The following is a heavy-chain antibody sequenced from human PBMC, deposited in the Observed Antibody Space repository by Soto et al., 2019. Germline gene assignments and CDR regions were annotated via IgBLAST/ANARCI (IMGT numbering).Heavy chain of an antibody. CDR1: GFSLSTGGVL. Sequence: KESGPAVVKPTQTLTLTCTFSGFSLSTGGVLVGWVRQPPGEALEWLALIFGDGDERYSSSLTHRLTIAKDSSANHVVLRLANVDLVDSGTYYCVHGSYTRGQYEAFDVWGQGTLVTVSS. D-gene: IGHD6-19*01. CDR2: IFGDGDE. V-gene: IGHV2-5*02. CDR3: VHGSYTRGQYEAFDV. J-gene: IGHJ3*01.